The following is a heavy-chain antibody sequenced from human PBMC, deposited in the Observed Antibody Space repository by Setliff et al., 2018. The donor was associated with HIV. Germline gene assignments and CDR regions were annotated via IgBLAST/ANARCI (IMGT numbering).Heavy chain of an antibody. V-gene: IGHV5-51*01. J-gene: IGHJ3*02. CDR1: GYGFSDYW. Sequence: PGESLKISCKGYGYGFSDYWIGWVRQMPGKGLEWMGIFYPGDFDTRKRPSFEGQVTMSGDKSISTAYLQWSSLKASDTAIYYCARHFSVAGDAFDIWGQGTKVTVSS. CDR2: FYPGDFDT. CDR3: ARHFSVAGDAFDI. D-gene: IGHD6-19*01.